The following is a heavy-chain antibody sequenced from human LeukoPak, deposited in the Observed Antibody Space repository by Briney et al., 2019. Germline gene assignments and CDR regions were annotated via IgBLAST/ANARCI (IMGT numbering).Heavy chain of an antibody. V-gene: IGHV1-69*06. CDR2: VIPMLGAG. Sequence: SVTVSCKASGGTFSSYGISWVRLAPGQGLEWMGGVIPMLGAGNYAQKSQGRVTITADKYKSTDYLELRSLRSEDTAVYYCASLDESCSGGSCYAFDYWGRGTLVTVSS. D-gene: IGHD2-15*01. J-gene: IGHJ4*02. CDR3: ASLDESCSGGSCYAFDY. CDR1: GGTFSSYG.